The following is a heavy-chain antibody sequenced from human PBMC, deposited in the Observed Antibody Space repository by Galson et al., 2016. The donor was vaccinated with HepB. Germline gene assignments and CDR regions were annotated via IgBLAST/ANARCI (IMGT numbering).Heavy chain of an antibody. CDR3: ARDSTPLPLRDAFDM. D-gene: IGHD2-2*01. CDR1: EFTFSSYW. CDR2: INRDGSTK. V-gene: IGHV3-7*03. Sequence: SLRLSCAASEFTFSSYWMTWVRQAPGKGLEWVANINRDGSTKHYVDSVSGRFTISRDNAKNSLYLQMNSLRVEDTAVYYCARDSTPLPLRDAFDMWGQGTMGTVSS. J-gene: IGHJ3*02.